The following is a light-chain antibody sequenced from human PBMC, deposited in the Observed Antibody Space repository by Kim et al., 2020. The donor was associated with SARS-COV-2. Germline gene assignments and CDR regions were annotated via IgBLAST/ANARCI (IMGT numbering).Light chain of an antibody. CDR3: QSYNRDNVL. CDR1: RGSMDDNY. V-gene: IGLV6-57*03. J-gene: IGLJ2*01. CDR2: EDD. Sequence: GKTVTIPCTRSRGSMDDNYVQWYQQRPGGVPTTVIYEDDQRPSGVSDRFSGSIDNSSNSASLTISGLRTEDEADYYCQSYNRDNVLFGGGTQLTVL.